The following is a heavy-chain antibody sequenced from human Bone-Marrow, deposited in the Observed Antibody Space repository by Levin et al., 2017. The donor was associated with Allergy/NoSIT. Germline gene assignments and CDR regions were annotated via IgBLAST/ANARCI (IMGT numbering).Heavy chain of an antibody. CDR1: GGSINNNY. Sequence: SETLSLTCTVSGGSINNNYWSWIRQPPGKGLEWIAYVYYSGSTNYNPSLKSRVTISVDTSKNYFSLRLRSVTAADTAVYYCVRDGPRGTFDMWGLGTMVTVSS. J-gene: IGHJ3*02. CDR3: VRDGPRGTFDM. D-gene: IGHD3-10*01. V-gene: IGHV4-59*01. CDR2: VYYSGST.